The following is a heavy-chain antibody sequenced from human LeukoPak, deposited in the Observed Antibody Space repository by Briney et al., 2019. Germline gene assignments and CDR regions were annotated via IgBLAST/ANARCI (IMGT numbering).Heavy chain of an antibody. V-gene: IGHV4-34*01. J-gene: IGHJ3*02. CDR2: INHSGST. D-gene: IGHD6-13*01. CDR3: ARPSSSWYAAPFDI. Sequence: SEPVSLTCGVYDGPFNDYYWSGLPQPPGRGLEWMGEINHSGSTNYNPSHKSRVTISVDTSKNQSSLNLSSVTAADTAVYYCARPSSSWYAAPFDIWGQGTMVTVSS. CDR1: DGPFNDYY.